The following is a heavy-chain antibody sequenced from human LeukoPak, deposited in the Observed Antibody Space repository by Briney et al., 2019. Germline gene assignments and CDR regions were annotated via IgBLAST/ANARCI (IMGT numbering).Heavy chain of an antibody. CDR1: GYSISSGYY. Sequence: PSETLSLTCTVSGYSISSGYYWGWIRQPPGKGLEWIGSTYYRGTTYYNPSLKSRVTISVDTSKNQFSLKLSSVTAADTAVYYCARDWNRYAYWGQGTLVTVSS. V-gene: IGHV4-38-2*02. CDR2: TYYRGTT. D-gene: IGHD1-1*01. CDR3: ARDWNRYAY. J-gene: IGHJ4*02.